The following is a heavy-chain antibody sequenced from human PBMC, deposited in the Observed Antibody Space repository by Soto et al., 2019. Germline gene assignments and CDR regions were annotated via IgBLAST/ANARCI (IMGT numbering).Heavy chain of an antibody. D-gene: IGHD2-21*01. CDR3: ASTLWWPAFDAFDI. Sequence: GESLKISCKGSGYSFTSYWISWVRQMPGKGLEWMGRIDPSDSYTNYSPSFQGHVTISADKSISTAYLQWSSLKASDTAMYYCASTLWWPAFDAFDIWGQGTMVTVSS. CDR1: GYSFTSYW. J-gene: IGHJ3*02. CDR2: IDPSDSYT. V-gene: IGHV5-10-1*01.